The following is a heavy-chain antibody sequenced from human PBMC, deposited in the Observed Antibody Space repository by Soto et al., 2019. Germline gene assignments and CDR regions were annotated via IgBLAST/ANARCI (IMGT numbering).Heavy chain of an antibody. J-gene: IGHJ4*02. D-gene: IGHD2-21*02. V-gene: IGHV2-70*11. CDR2: IDWDDDR. CDR1: GFSLSTSGMC. CDR3: ARIVVTRGVYFDY. Sequence: SAPTLGNPTQTLTLTCTFAGFSLSTSGMCVSWIRQPPGKALEWLARIDWDDDRYYSTSLKTRLTISKDTSKNQVVLTMTNMDPVDTATYYCARIVVTRGVYFDYWGQGTLVTVSS.